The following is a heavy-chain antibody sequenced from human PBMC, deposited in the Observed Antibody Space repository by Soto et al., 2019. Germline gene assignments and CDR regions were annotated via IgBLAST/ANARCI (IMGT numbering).Heavy chain of an antibody. D-gene: IGHD2-21*01. J-gene: IGHJ4*02. CDR1: GFTFSNYG. CDR3: AKEMIASTLADFFDY. CDR2: ISGSGGRT. V-gene: IGHV3-23*01. Sequence: EVQLLESWGGLIQPGGSLRLSCEASGFTFSNYGMTWVRLAPGKGLEWVSTISGSGGRTFYADPVKGRFTISRDNSKNTLYLQMKSLRAEDTAVYYCAKEMIASTLADFFDYWGQGTLVTVSS.